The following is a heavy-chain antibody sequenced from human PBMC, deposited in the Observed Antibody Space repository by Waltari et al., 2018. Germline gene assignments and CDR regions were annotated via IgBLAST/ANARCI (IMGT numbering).Heavy chain of an antibody. D-gene: IGHD4-17*01. CDR3: ASPVTSLRPPYYYYYYMDV. J-gene: IGHJ6*03. CDR2: INHMGTT. Sequence: QVQLQQWGAGLLKPSETLSLTCAVYGGSFSGYYWSWIRQPPGKGLEWIGEINHMGTTNANPSLKIRVTISVDTSKNQFSLKLSSVTAADTAVYYCASPVTSLRPPYYYYYYMDVWGKGTTVTVSS. CDR1: GGSFSGYY. V-gene: IGHV4-34*01.